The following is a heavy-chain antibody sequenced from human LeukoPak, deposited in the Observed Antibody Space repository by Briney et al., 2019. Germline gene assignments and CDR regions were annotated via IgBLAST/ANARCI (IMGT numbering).Heavy chain of an antibody. CDR3: ARELSLYYYGSGSLNWFDP. CDR2: INPSGGST. Sequence: GASVKVSCKASGYTFTSYYMHWVRQAPGQGLEWMGIINPSGGSTSYAQKFQGRVTMTRDTSTSTVYMELSSLRSEDTAVYYCARELSLYYYGSGSLNWFDPWGQGTLVTVSS. D-gene: IGHD3-10*01. J-gene: IGHJ5*02. CDR1: GYTFTSYY. V-gene: IGHV1-46*01.